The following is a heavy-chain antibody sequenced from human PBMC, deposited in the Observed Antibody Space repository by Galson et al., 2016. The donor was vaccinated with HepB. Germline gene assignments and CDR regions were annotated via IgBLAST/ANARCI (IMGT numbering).Heavy chain of an antibody. V-gene: IGHV3-53*04. CDR1: GFTFSNYA. Sequence: SLRLSCAVSGFTFSNYAMSWVRRAPGKGLEWVSVIYGGGSTTYADSVKGRFTISRHNSKNTLYLQMNSLRTEDTAVYYCARPLPNVGYGMDVWGQGTTVTVSS. CDR3: ARPLPNVGYGMDV. J-gene: IGHJ6*02. D-gene: IGHD2-15*01. CDR2: IYGGGST.